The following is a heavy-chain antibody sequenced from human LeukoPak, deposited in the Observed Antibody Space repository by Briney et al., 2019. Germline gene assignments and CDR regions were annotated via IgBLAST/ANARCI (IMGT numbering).Heavy chain of an antibody. CDR2: ISSIGSTI. CDR1: VFTFSDYY. Sequence: PGRSLRLSCAASVFTFSDYYMSWGRQAPGKGLEWVSYISSIGSTIYYADSVKGRFTFSWDNAKTSLSLQMNMLRAQATPVFYCPSAVLIIAAAGMGYYYGMDVWGQGTTVTVSS. D-gene: IGHD6-13*01. CDR3: PSAVLIIAAAGMGYYYGMDV. J-gene: IGHJ6*02. V-gene: IGHV3-11*01.